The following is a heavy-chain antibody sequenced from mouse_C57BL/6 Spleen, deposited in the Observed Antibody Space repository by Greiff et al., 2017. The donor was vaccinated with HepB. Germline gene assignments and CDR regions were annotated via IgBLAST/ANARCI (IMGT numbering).Heavy chain of an antibody. CDR2: IYPNNGGN. J-gene: IGHJ2*01. CDR1: GYTFTDYY. CDR3: ARKDPYSNYDFGY. V-gene: IGHV1-34*01. D-gene: IGHD2-5*01. Sequence: VQLQQSGPALVKPGASVKMSSKASGYTFTDYYMHWVKQSHGKSLEWIGYIYPNNGGNGYNQKFKGKATLTVDKSSSTSYMELRSLTSEASAVYYCARKDPYSNYDFGYWGEGTTLTVSS.